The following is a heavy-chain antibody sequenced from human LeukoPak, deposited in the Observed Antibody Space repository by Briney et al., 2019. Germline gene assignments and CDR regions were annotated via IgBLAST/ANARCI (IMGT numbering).Heavy chain of an antibody. CDR1: EFTCSSYW. J-gene: IGHJ6*02. D-gene: IGHD3-16*01. Sequence: GGSLRLSCAASEFTCSSYWMNWARQAPGKGLEWVASINHNGNVNYYVDSVKGRFTISRDNAKNSLYLQMSNLRAEDTAVYFCARGGGLDVWGQRATVTVSS. CDR3: ARGGGLDV. CDR2: INHNGNVN. V-gene: IGHV3-7*03.